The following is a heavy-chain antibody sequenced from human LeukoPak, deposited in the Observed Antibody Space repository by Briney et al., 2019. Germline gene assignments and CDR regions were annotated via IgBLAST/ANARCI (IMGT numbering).Heavy chain of an antibody. V-gene: IGHV1-2*02. D-gene: IGHD6-6*01. CDR3: ARNPSIAARFNYYYYMDV. J-gene: IGHJ6*03. CDR2: INPNSGGT. Sequence: ASVKVSCKASGYTFTGYYMHWVRQAPGQGLEWMGWINPNSGGTNYAQKFQGRVTMTRDTSISTAYMELSRLRSDDTAVYYCARNPSIAARFNYYYYMDVWGKGTTVTVSS. CDR1: GYTFTGYY.